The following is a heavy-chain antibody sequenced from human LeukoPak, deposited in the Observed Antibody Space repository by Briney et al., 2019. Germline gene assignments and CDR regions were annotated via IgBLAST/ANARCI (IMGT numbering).Heavy chain of an antibody. CDR3: TRYNNDHFDY. V-gene: IGHV3-33*01. D-gene: IGHD1-14*01. Sequence: GGSLRLSCAGSGFTFGGYGMHWFRQTPGKGLEWVAVIAYDGSRAFYSDSVKGRFTISRDNSKNTMSVQMDDLRAEDTAVYYCTRYNNDHFDYWGQGTLVTVSS. J-gene: IGHJ4*02. CDR1: GFTFGGYG. CDR2: IAYDGSRA.